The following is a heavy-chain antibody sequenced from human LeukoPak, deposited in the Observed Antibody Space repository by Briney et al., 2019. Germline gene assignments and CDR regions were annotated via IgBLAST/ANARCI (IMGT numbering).Heavy chain of an antibody. D-gene: IGHD2-15*01. CDR1: GGSISSSSYY. CDR3: AKGSYNCNGDRCPQYYYYMDV. V-gene: IGHV3-7*01. CDR2: IKQDGSEK. Sequence: PSETLSLTCTASGGSISSSSYYWGWIRQPPGKGLEWVANIKQDGSEKYYVDSVKVRFTISRDNSKNTVYLQMNSLRVEDTAVYSCAKGSYNCNGDRCPQYYYYMDVWGKGTTVTVSS. J-gene: IGHJ6*03.